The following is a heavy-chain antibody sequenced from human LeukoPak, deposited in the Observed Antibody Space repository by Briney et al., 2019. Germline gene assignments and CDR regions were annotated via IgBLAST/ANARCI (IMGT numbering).Heavy chain of an antibody. D-gene: IGHD4-17*01. Sequence: ASVKVSCKASGYTFTGYYMHWVRQAPGQGLEWMGWISAYNGNTNYAQKLQGRVTMTTDTSTSTAYMELRSLRSDDTAVYYCARYFDYGEFAYTYGMDVWGQGTTVTVSS. CDR1: GYTFTGYY. V-gene: IGHV1-18*04. CDR2: ISAYNGNT. CDR3: ARYFDYGEFAYTYGMDV. J-gene: IGHJ6*02.